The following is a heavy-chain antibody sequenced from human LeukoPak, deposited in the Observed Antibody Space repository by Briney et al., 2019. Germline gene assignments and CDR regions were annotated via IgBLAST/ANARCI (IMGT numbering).Heavy chain of an antibody. Sequence: SVKASCKASGGTFISYAISWVRQAPGQGLEWMGGIIPIFGTANYAQKFQGRVTITTDESTSTAYMELSSLRSEDTAVYYCARAASIVVVPAAAGFDYWGQGTLVTVSS. V-gene: IGHV1-69*05. CDR2: IIPIFGTA. CDR3: ARAASIVVVPAAAGFDY. J-gene: IGHJ4*02. CDR1: GGTFISYA. D-gene: IGHD2-2*01.